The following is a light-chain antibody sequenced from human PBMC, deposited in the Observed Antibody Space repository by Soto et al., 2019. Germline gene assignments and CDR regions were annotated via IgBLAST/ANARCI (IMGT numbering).Light chain of an antibody. V-gene: IGKV1-16*01. CDR3: QQCNRYPIT. Sequence: DIQMTQCPSSLYASVGDRVTTTCQASQDISNYLNWYQPKPGKAPKLLIYDASSLESGVPSRFSGSGSGTEFTLTISSLQPDDSATYYCQQCNRYPITFGQGTRLEI. J-gene: IGKJ5*01. CDR1: QDISNY. CDR2: DAS.